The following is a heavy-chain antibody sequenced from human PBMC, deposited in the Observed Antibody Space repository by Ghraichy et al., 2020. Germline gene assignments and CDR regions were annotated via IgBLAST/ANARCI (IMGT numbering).Heavy chain of an antibody. Sequence: GGSLRLSCAASGFTFDDYNMHWVRQAPGKGLEWVSLISWDGGSTYYADSVKGRFTISRDNSKNSLYLQMNSLRTEDTALYYCAKDGGYRNGDGTLDYWGQGTPGT. V-gene: IGHV3-43*01. CDR2: ISWDGGST. CDR1: GFTFDDYN. CDR3: AKDGGYRNGDGTLDY. D-gene: IGHD5-18*01. J-gene: IGHJ4*02.